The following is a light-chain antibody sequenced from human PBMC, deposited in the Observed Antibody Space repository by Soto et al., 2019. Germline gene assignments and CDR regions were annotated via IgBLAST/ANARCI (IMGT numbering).Light chain of an antibody. Sequence: EIVLTQSPATLSLSPGERATLSCRASQNVSSYLAWYQQKPGQAPRLLIYDASNRATGIPARFSGSGSGTDFTLTISSLVPEDFAVYYCQQRSNWPLTFGGGTKVEIK. CDR2: DAS. CDR1: QNVSSY. J-gene: IGKJ4*01. V-gene: IGKV3-11*01. CDR3: QQRSNWPLT.